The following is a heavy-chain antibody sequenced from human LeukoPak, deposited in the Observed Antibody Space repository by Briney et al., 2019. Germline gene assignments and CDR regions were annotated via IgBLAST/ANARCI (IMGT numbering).Heavy chain of an antibody. Sequence: GGSLRLSCAASGFTFSSYSMNWVRQAPGKGLEWVSSISSSSSYIYYADSVKGRFTISRDNAKNSLYLQMNSLRAEDTAVYYCARDLYRIQLWLRGWFDPWGQGTLVTVSS. J-gene: IGHJ5*02. CDR2: ISSSSSYI. CDR3: ARDLYRIQLWLRGWFDP. V-gene: IGHV3-21*01. D-gene: IGHD5-18*01. CDR1: GFTFSSYS.